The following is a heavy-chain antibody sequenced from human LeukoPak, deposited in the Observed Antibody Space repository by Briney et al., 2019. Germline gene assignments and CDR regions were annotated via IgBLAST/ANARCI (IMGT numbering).Heavy chain of an antibody. Sequence: SETLSLTCTVSGGSISSYYWSWIRQPPGKGLEWIGYIYYSGSTNYNPSLKGRVTISVDTSKNQFSLKLSSVTAADTAVYYCARDQGSSGYGFDYWGQGTLVTVSS. CDR2: IYYSGST. CDR3: ARDQGSSGYGFDY. CDR1: GGSISSYY. V-gene: IGHV4-59*01. J-gene: IGHJ4*02. D-gene: IGHD3-22*01.